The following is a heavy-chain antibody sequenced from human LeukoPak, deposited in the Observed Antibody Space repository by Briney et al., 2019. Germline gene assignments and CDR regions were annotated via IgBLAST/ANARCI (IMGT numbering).Heavy chain of an antibody. CDR2: ISSSSSYI. J-gene: IGHJ4*02. V-gene: IGHV3-21*01. D-gene: IGHD3-9*01. CDR1: GFTFSSYS. Sequence: PGGSLRLSCAASGFTFSSYSMNWVRQAPGEGLEWVSSISSSSSYIYYADSVKGRFTISRDNAKNSLYLQMNSLRAEDTAVYYCARLMNYDILTGYDYWGQGTLVTVSS. CDR3: ARLMNYDILTGYDY.